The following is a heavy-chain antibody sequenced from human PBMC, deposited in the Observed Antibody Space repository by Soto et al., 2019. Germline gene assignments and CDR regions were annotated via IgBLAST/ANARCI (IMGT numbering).Heavy chain of an antibody. CDR1: GVSFSGYY. CDR3: AREALYCSGGSCHDDY. CDR2: INHSGST. J-gene: IGHJ4*02. D-gene: IGHD2-15*01. Sequence: QVQLQQWGAGLLKPSETLSLTCAVYGVSFSGYYWSWIRQPPGKGLEWIGEINHSGSTNYNPSLKSRVTISVDTSKNQFSLKLSSVTAADTAVYYCAREALYCSGGSCHDDYWGQGTLVTVSS. V-gene: IGHV4-34*01.